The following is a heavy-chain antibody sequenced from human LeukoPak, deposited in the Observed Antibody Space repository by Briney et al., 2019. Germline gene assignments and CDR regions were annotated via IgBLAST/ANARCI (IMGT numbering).Heavy chain of an antibody. Sequence: PSETLPLTCTVSGGSISSYYWSWIRQPPGKGLEWIGYIYYSGSTNYNPSLKSRVTISVDTSKNQFSLKLSSVTAADTAMYYCARDVLSGFDYWGQGTLVTVSS. CDR3: ARDVLSGFDY. V-gene: IGHV4-59*01. CDR2: IYYSGST. J-gene: IGHJ4*02. CDR1: GGSISSYY. D-gene: IGHD3-16*01.